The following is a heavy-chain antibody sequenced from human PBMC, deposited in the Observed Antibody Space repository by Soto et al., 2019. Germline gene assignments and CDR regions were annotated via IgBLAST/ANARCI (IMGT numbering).Heavy chain of an antibody. Sequence: QVQLQESGLGLVKPSQTLSLTCTVSGGSISSGGYYWSWIRQHPGKGLEWIGYIYYSGSTYYNPFLKSRVTISVDTSKNQFSLKLSSVTAADTAVYYCAREIATIEYYYYGMDVWGQGTTVTVSS. J-gene: IGHJ6*02. CDR2: IYYSGST. CDR3: AREIATIEYYYYGMDV. CDR1: GGSISSGGYY. V-gene: IGHV4-31*03. D-gene: IGHD2-21*01.